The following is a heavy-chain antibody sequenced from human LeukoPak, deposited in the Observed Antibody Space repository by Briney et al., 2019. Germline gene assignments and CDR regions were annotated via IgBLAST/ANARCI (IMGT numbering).Heavy chain of an antibody. CDR3: AREQPRMGASDY. D-gene: IGHD1-26*01. V-gene: IGHV4-39*07. Sequence: SETLSLTCTVSGGSTSSSSYYWGWIRQPPGKGLEWIGSIYYSGSTYYNPSLKSRVTVSVDTSKNQFSLKLSSVTAADTAVYYCAREQPRMGASDYWGQGTLVTVSS. J-gene: IGHJ4*02. CDR2: IYYSGST. CDR1: GGSTSSSSYY.